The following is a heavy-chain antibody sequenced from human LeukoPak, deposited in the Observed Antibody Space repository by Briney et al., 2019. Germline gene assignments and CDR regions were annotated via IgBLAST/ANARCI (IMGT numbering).Heavy chain of an antibody. CDR1: GFSLSSYA. Sequence: SGGSLRLSCTVSGFSLSSYALSWVRRAPGKGLEWVSDISGSGGSTYYADSVKGRFTISRDNSKNTMYLQMNSLRAEDTAVYYCAKRIQSAMAMGYWGQGTLVTVSS. CDR3: AKRIQSAMAMGY. D-gene: IGHD5-18*01. CDR2: ISGSGGST. J-gene: IGHJ4*02. V-gene: IGHV3-23*01.